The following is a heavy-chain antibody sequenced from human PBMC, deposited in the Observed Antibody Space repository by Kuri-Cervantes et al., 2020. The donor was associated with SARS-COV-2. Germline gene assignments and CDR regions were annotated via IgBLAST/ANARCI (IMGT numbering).Heavy chain of an antibody. V-gene: IGHV1-18*01. CDR3: ARDRDDFWSGYRVNYYYYGMDV. D-gene: IGHD3-3*01. CDR2: ISAYNGNT. Sequence: ASVKVSCKASGYTFTSYGISWVRQAPGQGLEWMGWISAYNGNTNYAQKFQGRVTITADKSTSTAYMELSSLRSEDTAVYYCARDRDDFWSGYRVNYYYYGMDVWGQGTTVTVSS. J-gene: IGHJ6*02. CDR1: GYTFTSYG.